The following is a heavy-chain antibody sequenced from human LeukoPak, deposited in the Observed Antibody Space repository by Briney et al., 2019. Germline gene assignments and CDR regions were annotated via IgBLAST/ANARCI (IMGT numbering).Heavy chain of an antibody. D-gene: IGHD5-18*01. CDR2: IYHSGST. Sequence: SETLSLTCTVSGGSISSYYWSWIRQPPGKGLEWIGYIYHSGSTYYNPSLKSRVTISVDRSKNQFSLKLSSVTAADTAVYYCARGYSYGYDYWGQGTLVTVSS. CDR1: GGSISSYY. CDR3: ARGYSYGYDY. V-gene: IGHV4-59*12. J-gene: IGHJ4*02.